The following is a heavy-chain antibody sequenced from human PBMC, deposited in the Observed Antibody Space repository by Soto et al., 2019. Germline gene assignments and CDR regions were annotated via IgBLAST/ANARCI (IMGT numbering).Heavy chain of an antibody. J-gene: IGHJ6*02. Sequence: GESLKISCKSYGYSFTTYLIAWVRQMPGKGLEWMGSIHPGESDTRYSPSFQGQVTISADRSITTAYLQWSSLKASDTAMYYCARHEATYYNFYGMDVWGQGTTVTVSS. CDR3: ARHEATYYNFYGMDV. CDR2: IHPGESDT. V-gene: IGHV5-51*01. CDR1: GYSFTTYL.